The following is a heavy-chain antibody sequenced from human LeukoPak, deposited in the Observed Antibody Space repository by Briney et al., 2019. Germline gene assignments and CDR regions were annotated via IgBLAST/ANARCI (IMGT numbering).Heavy chain of an antibody. CDR1: GFTFSTYA. CDR2: ISGSGGGT. D-gene: IGHD3-22*01. J-gene: IGHJ3*02. Sequence: GGSLRLSCAASGFTFSTYAMSWVRQAAGKGLEWVSLISGSGGGTYYADSVKGRFTISRDNSKNTLYLQMNSLRAEDTAVYYCAKVTTMIVVVEAFDIWGQGTIVTVSS. V-gene: IGHV3-23*01. CDR3: AKVTTMIVVVEAFDI.